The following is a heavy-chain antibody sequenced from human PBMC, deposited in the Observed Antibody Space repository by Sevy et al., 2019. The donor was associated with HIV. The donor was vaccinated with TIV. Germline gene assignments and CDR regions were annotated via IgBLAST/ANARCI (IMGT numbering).Heavy chain of an antibody. J-gene: IGHJ3*02. D-gene: IGHD2-15*01. V-gene: IGHV3-33*06. CDR3: AKGRSGGSRGAFDI. Sequence: GGSLRPSCAASGFTFSSYGMHWVRQAPGKGLEWVAVIWYDGSNKYYADSVKGRFTISRDNSKNTLYLQMNSLRAEDTAVYYCAKGRSGGSRGAFDIWGQGTMVTVSS. CDR1: GFTFSSYG. CDR2: IWYDGSNK.